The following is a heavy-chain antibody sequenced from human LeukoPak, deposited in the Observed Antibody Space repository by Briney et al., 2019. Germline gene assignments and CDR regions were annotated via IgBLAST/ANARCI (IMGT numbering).Heavy chain of an antibody. CDR1: GGSISDYY. V-gene: IGHV4-59*08. CDR3: ARHVRRSGTVFDN. J-gene: IGHJ4*02. CDR2: ISDMGST. Sequence: PSETLSLTCTVSGGSISDYYWSWIRQPPGKGLEWIGYISDMGSTHYNTSLESRVIIYVEKSHNRISLKLSSVNTVAKAGVHCARHVRRSGTVFDNWGRGALVTVSS.